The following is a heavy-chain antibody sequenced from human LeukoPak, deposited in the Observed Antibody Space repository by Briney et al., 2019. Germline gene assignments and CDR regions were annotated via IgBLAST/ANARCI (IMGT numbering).Heavy chain of an antibody. Sequence: GSLRLSCAASGFTISANFMSWVRQAPGKGLEWVSIMYSVGSTFYADSVKGRFTISRDPSKNSLDLQMDSLRVDDTAVYYCARDLSGYSYGFGGDLWGQGTLVTVSS. CDR1: GFTISANF. D-gene: IGHD5-18*01. CDR3: ARDLSGYSYGFGGDL. V-gene: IGHV3-66*01. CDR2: MYSVGST. J-gene: IGHJ4*02.